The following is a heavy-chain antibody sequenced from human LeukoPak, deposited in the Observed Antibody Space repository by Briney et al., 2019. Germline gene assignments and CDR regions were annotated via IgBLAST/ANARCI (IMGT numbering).Heavy chain of an antibody. CDR3: ARAPDGGWFDP. D-gene: IGHD3-10*01. Sequence: PSETLSLTCTVSGGSISSYYWSWIRQPPGKGLEWIGYIYYSGSTNYNPSLKSRVTISVDTSKNQFSLKLSSVTAADTAVYYCARAPDGGWFDPWGQGTLVTVSS. CDR2: IYYSGST. V-gene: IGHV4-59*01. J-gene: IGHJ5*02. CDR1: GGSISSYY.